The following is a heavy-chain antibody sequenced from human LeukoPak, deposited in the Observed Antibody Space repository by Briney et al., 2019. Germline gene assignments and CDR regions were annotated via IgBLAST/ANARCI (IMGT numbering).Heavy chain of an antibody. Sequence: GRSLRLSCVGSGFTFRDYAMAWVRQAPGKGLEWVGLIRGKAYGETTEYAASVKGRFTISRDDSKGIVYLQMNSLKTEDTAVYYCTRDMQYCAFDPWGQGTLVTVSS. CDR3: TRDMQYCAFDP. D-gene: IGHD2-21*01. CDR1: GFTFRDYA. V-gene: IGHV3-49*04. J-gene: IGHJ5*02. CDR2: IRGKAYGETT.